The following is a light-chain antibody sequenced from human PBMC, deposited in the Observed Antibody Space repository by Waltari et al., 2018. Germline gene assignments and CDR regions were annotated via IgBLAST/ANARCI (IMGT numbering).Light chain of an antibody. J-gene: IGLJ3*02. CDR2: EGS. CDR3: TSYTVSTPLV. V-gene: IGLV2-14*01. Sequence: QSALTQPASVSGSPGQSITISCTGTSSDVGSYDYVSWYQQHPGKAPKLINYEGSNRPSGVSNRFSGSKSGNTASLTISGLQAEDEADYYCTSYTVSTPLVFCGGTKLTVL. CDR1: SSDVGSYDY.